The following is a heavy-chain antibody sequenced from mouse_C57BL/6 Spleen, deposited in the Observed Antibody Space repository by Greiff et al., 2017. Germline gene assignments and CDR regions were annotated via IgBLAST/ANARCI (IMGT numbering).Heavy chain of an antibody. CDR1: GFTFSSYG. CDR2: ISSGGSYT. J-gene: IGHJ2*01. V-gene: IGHV5-6*02. Sequence: EVKLMESGGDLVMPGGSLKLSCAASGFTFSSYGMSWVRQTPDKRLEWVATISSGGSYTYYPDSVKGRFTITRDNAKNTLYLQMSSLKSEDTAMYYCARRGPTGTGGFDYWGQGTTLTVSS. D-gene: IGHD4-1*02. CDR3: ARRGPTGTGGFDY.